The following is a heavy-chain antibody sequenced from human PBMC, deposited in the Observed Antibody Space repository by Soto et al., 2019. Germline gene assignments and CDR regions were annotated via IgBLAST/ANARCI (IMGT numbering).Heavy chain of an antibody. CDR1: GFTFSSYA. J-gene: IGHJ6*02. CDR3: ARDLLGYCSSTSCSYGMDV. CDR2: ISYDGSNR. D-gene: IGHD2-2*01. Sequence: PGGSLRLSCAASGFTFSSYAMHWVRQAPGKGLEWVAVISYDGSNRYYADSVKGRFTISRDNSKNTLYLQMNSLRAEDTAVYYCARDLLGYCSSTSCSYGMDVWGQGTTVTVLL. V-gene: IGHV3-30-3*01.